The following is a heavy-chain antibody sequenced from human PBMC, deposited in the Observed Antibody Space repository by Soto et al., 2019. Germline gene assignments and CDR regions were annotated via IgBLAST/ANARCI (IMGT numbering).Heavy chain of an antibody. CDR1: RDSVSKTTYY. D-gene: IGHD6-19*01. V-gene: IGHV4-39*01. J-gene: IGHJ4*02. CDR2: IYSRGGT. Sequence: QLQLQESGPGLVKPSETLSLTCSFSRDSVSKTTYYWGWIRQSPGEGLEWIGRIYSRGGTYYNPSLKGRPTLAVDTPRNDFSLRLASVTAADTAVYYWARQGRSGWIGRGYFDFWGQGALFTLAS. CDR3: ARQGRSGWIGRGYFDF.